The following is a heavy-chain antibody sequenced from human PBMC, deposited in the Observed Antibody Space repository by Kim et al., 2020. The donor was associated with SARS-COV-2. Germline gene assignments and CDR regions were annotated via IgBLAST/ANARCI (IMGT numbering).Heavy chain of an antibody. Sequence: GGSLRLSCAASGFTFSNAWMSWVRQAPGKGLEWVGRIKSKTDGGTTDYAAPVKGRFTISRDDSKNTLYLQMNSLKTEDTAVYYCTTFGGVGYCSGGSCYSPYGMDVWGQGTTVTVSS. CDR3: TTFGGVGYCSGGSCYSPYGMDV. V-gene: IGHV3-15*01. D-gene: IGHD2-15*01. CDR2: IKSKTDGGTT. J-gene: IGHJ6*02. CDR1: GFTFSNAW.